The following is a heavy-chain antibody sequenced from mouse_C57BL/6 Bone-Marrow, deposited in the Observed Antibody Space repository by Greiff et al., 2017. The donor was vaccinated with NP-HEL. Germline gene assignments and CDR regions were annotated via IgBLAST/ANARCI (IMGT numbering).Heavy chain of an antibody. CDR3: ATIYYGNSYAMDY. V-gene: IGHV5-12*01. CDR1: GFTFSDYY. CDR2: ISNGGGRT. Sequence: DVHLVESGGGLVQPGGSLKLSCAASGFTFSDYYMYWVRQTPEKRLEWVAYISNGGGRTYYPDTVKGRFTISRDNAKNTLYLQMSRLKSEDTAMYYCATIYYGNSYAMDYWGQGTSVTVSS. J-gene: IGHJ4*01. D-gene: IGHD2-1*01.